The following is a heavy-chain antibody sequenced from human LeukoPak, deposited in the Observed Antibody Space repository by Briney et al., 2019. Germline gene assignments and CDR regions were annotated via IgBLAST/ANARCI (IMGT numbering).Heavy chain of an antibody. J-gene: IGHJ4*02. V-gene: IGHV3-15*01. CDR2: IKSKTDGGTT. CDR1: GFTFSNAW. D-gene: IGHD4-23*01. CDR3: TTAVYYGGNSAFDY. Sequence: PGGSLRLSCAASGFTFSNAWMSWVRQAPGKGLEWVGRIKSKTDGGTTDYAAPVKGRFTISRDDSKNTLYLQMNSLKTEDTAVYYCTTAVYYGGNSAFDYWGQGTLGTVSS.